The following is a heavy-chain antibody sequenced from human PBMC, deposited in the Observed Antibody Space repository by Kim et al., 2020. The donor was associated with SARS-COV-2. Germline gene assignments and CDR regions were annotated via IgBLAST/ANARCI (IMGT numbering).Heavy chain of an antibody. J-gene: IGHJ6*02. V-gene: IGHV4-59*01. CDR3: ARAMTTVVTPGDYYYGMDV. Sequence: KSRVTISVDTSKNQFSLKLSSVTAADTAVYYCARAMTTVVTPGDYYYGMDVWGQGTTVTVSS. D-gene: IGHD4-17*01.